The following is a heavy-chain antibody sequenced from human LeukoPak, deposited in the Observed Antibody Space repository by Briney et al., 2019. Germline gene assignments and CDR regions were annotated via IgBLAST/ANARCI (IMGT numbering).Heavy chain of an antibody. CDR3: ARKTYSYGYRGAFDI. CDR2: ISAYNGNT. V-gene: IGHV1-18*01. J-gene: IGHJ3*02. CDR1: GYTFTSYG. D-gene: IGHD5-18*01. Sequence: ASVKVSCKASGYTFTSYGISWVRQAPGQGLEWMGWISAYNGNTNYAQKLQGRVTMTTDTSTSTAYTELRSLRSDDTAVYYCARKTYSYGYRGAFDIWGQGTMVTVSS.